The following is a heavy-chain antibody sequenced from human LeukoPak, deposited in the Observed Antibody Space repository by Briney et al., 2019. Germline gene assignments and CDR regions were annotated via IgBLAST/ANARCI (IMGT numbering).Heavy chain of an antibody. CDR1: GYTFTSYG. CDR2: ISAYNGNT. Sequence: GASVKVSCKASGYTFTSYGISWVRQAPGQGLEWMGWISAYNGNTNYAQKLRGRVTMTTDTSTSTAYMELRSLRSDDTAVYYCARDGSYYYDSSGDHAFDIWGQGTMVTVSS. D-gene: IGHD3-22*01. CDR3: ARDGSYYYDSSGDHAFDI. V-gene: IGHV1-18*01. J-gene: IGHJ3*02.